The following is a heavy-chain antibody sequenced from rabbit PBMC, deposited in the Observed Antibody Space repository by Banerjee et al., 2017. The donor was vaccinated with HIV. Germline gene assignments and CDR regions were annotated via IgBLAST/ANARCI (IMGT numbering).Heavy chain of an antibody. J-gene: IGHJ4*01. Sequence: QSLEESGGDLVKPGASLTLTCTASGVSFSSNHYMCWVRQAPGKGLEWIACIEGGSSTFSYFASWAKGRFTCSKASSTMVTLQMTSLTAADTATYFCARGYSYGYPGYAYGTSYFNLWGPGTLVTVS. D-gene: IGHD6-1*01. CDR2: IEGGSSTFS. V-gene: IGHV1S40*01. CDR3: ARGYSYGYPGYAYGTSYFNL. CDR1: GVSFSSNHY.